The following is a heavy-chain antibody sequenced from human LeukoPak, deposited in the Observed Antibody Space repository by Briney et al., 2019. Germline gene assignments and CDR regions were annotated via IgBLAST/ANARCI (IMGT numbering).Heavy chain of an antibody. CDR2: IYTSGSN. V-gene: IGHV4-4*07. Sequence: SSETLSLTCTVSGGSISSYYWSWLRQPAGQGLEWVGRIYTSGSNNYNPSLKSRVTMSVDTSKNQYSQKLSSVTAADTAVYYCARANNWGSGYWGQGTLVTVSS. D-gene: IGHD7-27*01. CDR1: GGSISSYY. CDR3: ARANNWGSGY. J-gene: IGHJ4*02.